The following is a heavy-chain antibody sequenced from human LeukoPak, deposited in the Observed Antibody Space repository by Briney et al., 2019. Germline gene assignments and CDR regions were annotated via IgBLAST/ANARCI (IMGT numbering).Heavy chain of an antibody. J-gene: IGHJ5*02. CDR2: INWNGGST. CDR3: ARDGYDILTGSQGWFDP. Sequence: PGVSLRLSCAASGFTFDDYGMSWVRHAPGKGLDLVSGINWNGGSTGYADSVKGRFTISRDNAKNSLYLQMNSLRAEDTALYHCARDGYDILTGSQGWFDPWGQGTLVTVSS. D-gene: IGHD3-9*01. V-gene: IGHV3-20*01. CDR1: GFTFDDYG.